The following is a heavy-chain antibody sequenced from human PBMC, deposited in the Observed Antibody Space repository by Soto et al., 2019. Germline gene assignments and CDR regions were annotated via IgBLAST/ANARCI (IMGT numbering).Heavy chain of an antibody. Sequence: SETLSLTCTVSGGSISSSSYYWGWIRQPPGKGLEWIGSIYYSGSTYYNPSLKSRVTISVDTSKNQFSLKLSSVTAADTAVYYCARTSPTLNMELERQLGWFDPWGQGTLVTVSS. D-gene: IGHD1-1*01. CDR1: GGSISSSSYY. CDR2: IYYSGST. V-gene: IGHV4-39*01. J-gene: IGHJ5*02. CDR3: ARTSPTLNMELERQLGWFDP.